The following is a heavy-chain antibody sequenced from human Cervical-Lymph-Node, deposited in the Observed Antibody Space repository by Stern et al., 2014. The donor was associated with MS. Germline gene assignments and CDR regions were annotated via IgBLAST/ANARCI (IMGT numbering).Heavy chain of an antibody. CDR1: GGTFSGYT. V-gene: IGHV1-69*09. D-gene: IGHD3-22*01. CDR3: ARDRGTMTGQ. J-gene: IGHJ4*02. Sequence: QVQLVQSRDEVEEPGAWEEGCCKGSGGTFSGYTVSLGRQAPGQGLECMGRIIPIVGITHYAQKFQGRVTIAADKSTSTAYLELSGLTSQDTAVYFCARDRGTMTGQWGQGTLVTVSS. CDR2: IIPIVGIT.